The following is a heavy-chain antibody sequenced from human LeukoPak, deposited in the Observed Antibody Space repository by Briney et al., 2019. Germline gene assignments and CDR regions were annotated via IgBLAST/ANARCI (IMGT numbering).Heavy chain of an antibody. CDR3: ARGGAEVLRFLEWLETDAFDI. Sequence: GGSLRLSCAASGFTFSDYYMSWIRQAPGKGLEWVSYISSSGSTIYYADSVKGRFTISRDNAKNSLYLQMNSLGAEDTAVYYCARGGAEVLRFLEWLETDAFDIWGQGTMVTVSS. V-gene: IGHV3-11*04. CDR2: ISSSGSTI. CDR1: GFTFSDYY. J-gene: IGHJ3*02. D-gene: IGHD3-3*01.